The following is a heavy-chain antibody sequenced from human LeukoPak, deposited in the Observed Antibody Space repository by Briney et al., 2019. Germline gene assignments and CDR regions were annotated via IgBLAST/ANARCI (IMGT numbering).Heavy chain of an antibody. J-gene: IGHJ4*02. Sequence: SETLSLTCAVYGGSFSGYYWSWIRQPPGKGLEWIGEINHSGSTNYNPSLKSRVTISVDTSKNQFSLKLSSVTAADTAVYYCARGRRRYYDILTGSWQVYYFDYWGQGTLVTVSS. D-gene: IGHD3-9*01. V-gene: IGHV4-34*01. CDR1: GGSFSGYY. CDR2: INHSGST. CDR3: ARGRRRYYDILTGSWQVYYFDY.